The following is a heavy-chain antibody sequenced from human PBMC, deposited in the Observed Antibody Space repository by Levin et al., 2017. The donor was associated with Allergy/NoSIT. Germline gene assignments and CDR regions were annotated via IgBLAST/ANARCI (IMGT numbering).Heavy chain of an antibody. Sequence: PGGSLRLSCAASGFTFSSYWMSWVRQAPGKGLEWVANIKQDGSEKYYVDSVKGRFTISRDNAKNSLYLQMNSLRAEDTAVYYCARWLAYYDFWSGYSNFDYWGQGTLVTVSS. CDR3: ARWLAYYDFWSGYSNFDY. V-gene: IGHV3-7*01. D-gene: IGHD3-3*01. CDR1: GFTFSSYW. J-gene: IGHJ4*02. CDR2: IKQDGSEK.